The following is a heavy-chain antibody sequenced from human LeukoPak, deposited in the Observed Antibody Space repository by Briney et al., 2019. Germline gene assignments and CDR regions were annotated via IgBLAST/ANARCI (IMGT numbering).Heavy chain of an antibody. CDR3: ARAGRNAYNWEAFDI. J-gene: IGHJ3*02. D-gene: IGHD5-24*01. Sequence: GGSLRLSCAASGFTFSSYWMSWVRQAPGKGLEWVSSINWNGGSTGYADSVKGRFTISRDNAKSSLYLQMNSLRAEDTAFYHCARAGRNAYNWEAFDIWGQGTMVTVSS. CDR1: GFTFSSYW. V-gene: IGHV3-20*01. CDR2: INWNGGST.